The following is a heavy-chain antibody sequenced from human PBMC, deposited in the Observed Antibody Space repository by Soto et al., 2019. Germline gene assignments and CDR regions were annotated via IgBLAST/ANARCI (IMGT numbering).Heavy chain of an antibody. V-gene: IGHV1-18*01. J-gene: IGHJ6*02. CDR1: GYTFTRHG. D-gene: IGHD2-8*01. CDR3: AKNGQPPYYYYGLDV. CDR2: ISGYNGDT. Sequence: QGHLVQSGAEVRKPGASVKVSCKASGYTFTRHGISWVRQAPGQGLEWMGWISGYNGDTNYAQNLQGRVTMTIDTSTTTAYMEVRTLTSDDTAVYYCAKNGQPPYYYYGLDVWGQGTTVTVSS.